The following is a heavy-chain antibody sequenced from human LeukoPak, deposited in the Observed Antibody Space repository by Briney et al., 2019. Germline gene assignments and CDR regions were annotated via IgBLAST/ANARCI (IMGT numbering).Heavy chain of an antibody. J-gene: IGHJ4*02. V-gene: IGHV4-34*01. CDR2: INHSGST. D-gene: IGHD6-13*01. Sequence: PSETLSLTCAVYGGSFSGYYWSWIRQPPGKGLEWIGEINHSGSTNYNPSLKSRVTIPVDTSKNQFSLKLSSVTAADTAVYYCAGANFPGTSFDYWGQGTLVTVSS. CDR1: GGSFSGYY. CDR3: AGANFPGTSFDY.